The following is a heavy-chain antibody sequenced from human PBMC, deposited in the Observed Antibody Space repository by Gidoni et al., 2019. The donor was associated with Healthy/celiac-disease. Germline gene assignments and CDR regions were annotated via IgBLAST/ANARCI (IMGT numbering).Heavy chain of an antibody. J-gene: IGHJ6*03. D-gene: IGHD5-18*01. CDR1: GGSISSYY. CDR2: IYYSGST. Sequence: QVQLQESGPGLVKPSETLSLTCTVSGGSISSYYWSWIRQPPGKGLEWIGYIYYSGSTNYNPSLKSRVTISVDTSKNQFSLKLSSVTAADTAVYYCARGYSYGSYYYSYYMDVWGKGTTVTVSS. CDR3: ARGYSYGSYYYSYYMDV. V-gene: IGHV4-59*08.